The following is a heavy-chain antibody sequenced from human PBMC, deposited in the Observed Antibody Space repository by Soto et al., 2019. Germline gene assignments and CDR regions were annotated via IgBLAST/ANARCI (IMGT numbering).Heavy chain of an antibody. CDR3: ARNRPAPPSKYGMDV. J-gene: IGHJ6*02. CDR2: IYPGDSDT. Sequence: WVRQMPGKGLEWMGIIYPGDSDTRYSPSFQGQVTISADKSISTAYLQWSSLKASDTAMYYCARNRPAPPSKYGMDVWGQGTTVTVSS. V-gene: IGHV5-51*01.